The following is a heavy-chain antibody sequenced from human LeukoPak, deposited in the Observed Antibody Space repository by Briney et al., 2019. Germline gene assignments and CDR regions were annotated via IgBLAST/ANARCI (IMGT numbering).Heavy chain of an antibody. CDR3: AKAPDLRYIYGMDV. Sequence: QPGGSLRLSCAASGFTFSSYAMHWVRQAPDKGLEWVAVISYDGSNKYYADSVKGRFTISRDNSKNTLYLQMNSLRAEDTAVYYCAKAPDLRYIYGMDVWGQGTTVTVSS. CDR2: ISYDGSNK. V-gene: IGHV3-30*04. D-gene: IGHD3-9*01. J-gene: IGHJ6*02. CDR1: GFTFSSYA.